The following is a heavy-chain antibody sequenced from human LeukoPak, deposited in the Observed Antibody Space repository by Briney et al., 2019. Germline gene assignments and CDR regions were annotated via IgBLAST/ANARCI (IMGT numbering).Heavy chain of an antibody. D-gene: IGHD7-27*01. Sequence: PSETLSLTCSVSGGSISSGIYSWGWIRQPPGKGLEWIGSMYYSGSTYYHPSLKGRLTMSVDTSKNQFSLKLSSVTAADTAVYYCARQFLAGGSIDNWDQGTLVTVSS. CDR2: MYYSGST. CDR3: ARQFLAGGSIDN. J-gene: IGHJ4*02. V-gene: IGHV4-39*01. CDR1: GGSISSGIYS.